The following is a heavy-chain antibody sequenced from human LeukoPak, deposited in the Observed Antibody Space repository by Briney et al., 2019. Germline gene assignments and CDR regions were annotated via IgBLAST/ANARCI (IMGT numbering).Heavy chain of an antibody. CDR3: ARTARAYSSSWSPVDY. CDR1: GYTFVDYY. Sequence: ASVKVSCKASGYTFVDYYIHWVRQAPGQGLEWMGWVNPNNGGTDYAQKFQGRVTMTWDTSISTAYMELSGLRSDDTAVYYCARTARAYSSSWSPVDYWGQGTLVTVSS. CDR2: VNPNNGGT. J-gene: IGHJ4*02. V-gene: IGHV1-2*02. D-gene: IGHD6-13*01.